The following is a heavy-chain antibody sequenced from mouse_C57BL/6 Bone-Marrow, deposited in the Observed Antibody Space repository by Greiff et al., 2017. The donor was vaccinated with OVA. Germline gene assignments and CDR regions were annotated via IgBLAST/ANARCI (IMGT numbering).Heavy chain of an antibody. Sequence: DVHLVESGEGLVKPGGSLKLSCAASGFTFSSYAMSWVRQTPEKRLEWVAYISSGGDYIYYADTVKGRFTISSDNARNTLYLQMSSLKSEDTAMYYCTRDRNYSYGYDLDWYFDVWGTGTTVTVSS. V-gene: IGHV5-9-1*02. CDR2: ISSGGDYI. CDR3: TRDRNYSYGYDLDWYFDV. D-gene: IGHD2-2*01. CDR1: GFTFSSYA. J-gene: IGHJ1*03.